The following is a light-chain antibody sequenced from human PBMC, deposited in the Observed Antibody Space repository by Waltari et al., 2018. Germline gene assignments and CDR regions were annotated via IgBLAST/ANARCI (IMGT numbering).Light chain of an antibody. CDR1: QSVNNK. CDR2: DAS. J-gene: IGKJ1*01. V-gene: IGKV3-15*01. CDR3: QQYDNWPPRRT. Sequence: EIVMTQSPATLSVSPGERATLSCRASQSVNNKLAWFQQKPGQAPRLLIYDASARASGIPARFSGSGSGTEFTLPINSLQSEDSAIYYCQQYDNWPPRRTFGQGTKVEIK.